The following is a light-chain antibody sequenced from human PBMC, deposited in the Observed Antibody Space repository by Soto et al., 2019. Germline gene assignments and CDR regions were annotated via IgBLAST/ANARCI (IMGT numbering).Light chain of an antibody. V-gene: IGLV2-14*01. CDR3: SSYTSSSTLVV. Sequence: QSALTQPASVSGSPGQSITISCTGTSSDVGGYNYVSWYQQHPGKAPKLMIYDVSNRPSGVSSRFSGSKSGNTASLTISGLQDEDEADYYCSSYTSSSTLVVLGGGTKLTVL. J-gene: IGLJ2*01. CDR2: DVS. CDR1: SSDVGGYNY.